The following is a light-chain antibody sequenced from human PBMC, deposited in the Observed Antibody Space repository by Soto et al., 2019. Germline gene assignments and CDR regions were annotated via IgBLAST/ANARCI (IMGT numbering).Light chain of an antibody. J-gene: IGKJ5*01. CDR2: DAS. V-gene: IGKV1-33*01. CDR1: QYISND. Sequence: DIQMTQSPSSLSASVGDRVTITCQARQYISNDLNWYQQKPGKAPKLLIYDASNVETVVPSRFSGSGSGTDFTFTSSSLQPEDIATYYCQQYDNLPITFGQGTRLEIK. CDR3: QQYDNLPIT.